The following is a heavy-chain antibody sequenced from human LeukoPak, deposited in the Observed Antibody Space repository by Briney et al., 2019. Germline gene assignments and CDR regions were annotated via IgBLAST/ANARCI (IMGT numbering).Heavy chain of an antibody. CDR2: IYTSGST. CDR3: ARRGYYNISGSGDALEI. V-gene: IGHV4-61*02. D-gene: IGHD3-22*01. Sequence: SETLSLTCTVSGGSISSGSYFWNWIRQPAGQGLEWNGRIYTSGSTDYNPSLRSRVTISLDTSKNQYSLKLSSVTAADKAAYCCARRGYYNISGSGDALEILGQGTIVAVSS. J-gene: IGHJ3*02. CDR1: GGSISSGSYF.